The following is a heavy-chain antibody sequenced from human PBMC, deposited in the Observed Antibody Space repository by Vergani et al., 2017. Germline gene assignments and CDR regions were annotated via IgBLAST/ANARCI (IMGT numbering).Heavy chain of an antibody. CDR1: GYTFTGYY. CDR3: ARDLKTMVRGVIMGY. CDR2: INPNSGGT. Sequence: QVQLVQSGAEVQKPGASVKVSCKASGYTFTGYYMHWVRQAPGQGLEWMGWINPNSGGTNYAQKFQGRVTMTRDTSISTAYMELSRLRSDDTAVYYCARDLKTMVRGVIMGYWGQGTLVTVSS. V-gene: IGHV1-2*02. D-gene: IGHD3-10*01. J-gene: IGHJ4*02.